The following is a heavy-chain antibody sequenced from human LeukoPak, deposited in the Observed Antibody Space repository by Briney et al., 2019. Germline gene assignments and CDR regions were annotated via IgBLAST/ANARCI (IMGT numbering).Heavy chain of an antibody. CDR2: ISGSGGST. J-gene: IGHJ4*02. Sequence: GGSLRLSCAASGFTFSSYGMSWVRQAPGKGLEWVSAISGSGGSTYYADSVKGRFTISRDNSKNTLYLQMNSLRAEDTAVYYCAKSRVVVITFGFDYWGQGTLVTVSS. D-gene: IGHD3-22*01. V-gene: IGHV3-23*01. CDR3: AKSRVVVITFGFDY. CDR1: GFTFSSYG.